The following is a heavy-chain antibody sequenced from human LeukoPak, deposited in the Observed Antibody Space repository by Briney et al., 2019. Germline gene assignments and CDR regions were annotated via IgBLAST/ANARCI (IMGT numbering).Heavy chain of an antibody. CDR3: ASDSTMIVEREDAFDI. D-gene: IGHD3-22*01. J-gene: IGHJ3*02. Sequence: GGSLRLSCAASGFTFSSYWMHWVRQAPGKGLVWVSRINSDGSSTSYADSVKGRFTISRDNSKNTLYLQMNSLRAEDTAVYYCASDSTMIVEREDAFDIWGQGTMVTVSS. CDR2: INSDGSST. V-gene: IGHV3-74*01. CDR1: GFTFSSYW.